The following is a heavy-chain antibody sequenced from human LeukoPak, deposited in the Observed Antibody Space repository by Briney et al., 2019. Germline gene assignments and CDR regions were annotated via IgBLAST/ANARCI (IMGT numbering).Heavy chain of an antibody. V-gene: IGHV3-23*01. Sequence: PGGSLRLACAASGFTFSSHAMSRVRRAPGKGLEWVLGLIENGATTYYADSVKGRFTISRDNSRNTMYLQMNSLRVEDTAVYYCVKDYQVGNSPAFGDYWGQGTLVTISS. CDR1: GFTFSSHA. D-gene: IGHD1-26*01. J-gene: IGHJ4*02. CDR2: LIENGATT. CDR3: VKDYQVGNSPAFGDY.